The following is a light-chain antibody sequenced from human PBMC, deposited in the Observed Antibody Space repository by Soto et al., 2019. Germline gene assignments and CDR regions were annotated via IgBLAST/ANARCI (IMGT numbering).Light chain of an antibody. Sequence: QSVVTQPPSASQTPGQRVTISCSGSRSNVGRNSVSWYQHVPGTAPKLLIYSHDQRPSGVPDRISASRSDTAASLAISGLRSEDEAFYYCAAWDDSLNAWVFGGGTKLTV. CDR3: AAWDDSLNAWV. CDR2: SHD. CDR1: RSNVGRNS. J-gene: IGLJ3*02. V-gene: IGLV1-44*01.